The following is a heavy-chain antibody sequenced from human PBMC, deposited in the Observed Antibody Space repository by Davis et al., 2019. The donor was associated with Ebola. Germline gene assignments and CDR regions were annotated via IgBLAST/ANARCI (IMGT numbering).Heavy chain of an antibody. D-gene: IGHD2-21*01. J-gene: IGHJ5*02. V-gene: IGHV4-34*09. CDR2: ISHSGST. Sequence: PSETLSLTCAVYGGSFSGYYWSWIRQPPGKGLEWIGEISHSGSTYYNTSLKSRIAISVDKSKNQFSLKLTAVTAADTAVYYCARGIPRRHWFDPWGQGTLVTVSS. CDR1: GGSFSGYY. CDR3: ARGIPRRHWFDP.